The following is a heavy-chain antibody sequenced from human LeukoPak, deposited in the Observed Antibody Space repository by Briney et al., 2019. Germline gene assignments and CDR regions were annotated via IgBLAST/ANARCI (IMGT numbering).Heavy chain of an antibody. CDR2: IYPGDSDT. CDR3: ARLSLPAATLDVFDI. D-gene: IGHD2-2*01. J-gene: IGHJ3*02. CDR1: GYSFTSYW. V-gene: IGHV5-51*01. Sequence: KNGESLKISCKGSGYSFTSYWIGWVRQMPGKGLEWMGIIYPGDSDTRYSPSFQGQVTISADKSISTAYLQWSSLKASDTAMYYCARLSLPAATLDVFDIWGRGTMITVSS.